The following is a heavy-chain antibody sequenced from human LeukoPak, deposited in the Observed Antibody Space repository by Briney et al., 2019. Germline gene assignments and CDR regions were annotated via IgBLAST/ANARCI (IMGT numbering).Heavy chain of an antibody. D-gene: IGHD6-13*01. CDR3: ASSIAAAGPDY. CDR2: IYHRGST. CDR1: GGSISSYY. Sequence: PSETLSLTCTVSGGSISSYYWSWIRQPPGKGLEWIGYIYHRGSTKYNPSLKSRVTISVDTSKNQLSLKLNSVTAADTAVYYCASSIAAAGPDYWGQGTLVTVSS. V-gene: IGHV4-59*01. J-gene: IGHJ4*02.